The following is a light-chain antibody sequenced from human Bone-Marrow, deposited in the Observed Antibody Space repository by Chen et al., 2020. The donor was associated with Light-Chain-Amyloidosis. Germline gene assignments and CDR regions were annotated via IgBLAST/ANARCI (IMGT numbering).Light chain of an antibody. CDR3: LQDYFYPPT. V-gene: IGKV1-6*01. CDR1: QGIRTD. CDR2: AAS. Sequence: AIQMTQSPSSLSASVGDRVTITCRASQGIRTDVGWYQQKPGKAPKLLIYAASSLESGVPSRFSGGGSDTDFTLTISSLQPEDFATYYCLQDYFYPPTFGQGTKVEIK. J-gene: IGKJ1*01.